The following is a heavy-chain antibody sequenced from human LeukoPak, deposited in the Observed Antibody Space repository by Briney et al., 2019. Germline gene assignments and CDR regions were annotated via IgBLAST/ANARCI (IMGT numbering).Heavy chain of an antibody. V-gene: IGHV1-18*01. Sequence: ASVKVSCKASGYTFTSYAITWVRQAPGQGLEWLGWISAYNGNTNYAQRLQGRVTMTTDTSTSTAYMELTSLRSDDTAVYYCARDNSVEDTAWWFDPWGQGTLVTVSS. CDR3: ARDNSVEDTAWWFDP. J-gene: IGHJ5*02. CDR2: ISAYNGNT. CDR1: GYTFTSYA. D-gene: IGHD4-23*01.